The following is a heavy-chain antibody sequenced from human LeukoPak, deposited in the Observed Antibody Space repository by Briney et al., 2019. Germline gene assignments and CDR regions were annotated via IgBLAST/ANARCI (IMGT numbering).Heavy chain of an antibody. D-gene: IGHD6-6*01. CDR3: ASTLIAARPVVDFDI. Sequence: PSETLSLTCTVSGGSISSSSYYWGWIRQPPGKGLEWIGSIYYSGSTYYNPSLKSRVTISVDTSKNQFSLKLSSVTAADTAVYYCASTLIAARPVVDFDIWGQGTMVTVSS. J-gene: IGHJ3*02. CDR2: IYYSGST. CDR1: GGSISSSSYY. V-gene: IGHV4-39*07.